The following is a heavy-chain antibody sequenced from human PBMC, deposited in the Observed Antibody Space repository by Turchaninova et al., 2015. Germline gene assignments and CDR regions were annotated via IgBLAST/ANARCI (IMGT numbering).Heavy chain of an antibody. CDR3: ARRFDL. V-gene: IGHV4-59*08. Sequence: VQLQESGPGLVKPSETLSLPCPVSGGPISSNSWSWNRQPPRKGLEWIGDINDSGSTNYNPSLKSRVTISVDTSKNQFSLKLSSVTAADTAVYYCARRFDLWGRGTLVTVSS. CDR2: INDSGST. J-gene: IGHJ2*01. CDR1: GGPISSNS.